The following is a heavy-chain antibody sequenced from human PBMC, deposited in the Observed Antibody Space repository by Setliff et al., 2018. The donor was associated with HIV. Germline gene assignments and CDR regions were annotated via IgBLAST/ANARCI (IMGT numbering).Heavy chain of an antibody. Sequence: SETLSLTCTVSGGSMTSSNYYWGWIRQSPGRGLEWIGSISSSGSTTYHPSLRSRVTISVDTSKNQFSLKLSFVTAADTAVYYCACGAAAGTDYYYYYYMDVLGKGTTVTVSS. J-gene: IGHJ6*03. D-gene: IGHD6-13*01. CDR2: ISSSGST. CDR3: ACGAAAGTDYYYYYYMDV. CDR1: GGSMTSSNYY. V-gene: IGHV4-39*07.